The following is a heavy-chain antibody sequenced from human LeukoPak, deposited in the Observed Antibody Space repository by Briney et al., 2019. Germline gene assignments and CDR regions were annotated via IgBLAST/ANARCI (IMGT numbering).Heavy chain of an antibody. CDR3: ARASRGIHYYDSSGINWFDP. CDR1: GGTFSSYA. D-gene: IGHD3-22*01. J-gene: IGHJ5*02. V-gene: IGHV1-69*13. CDR2: IIPIFGTA. Sequence: ASVKVSCKASGGTFSSYAISWVRQAPGQGLEWMGGIIPIFGTANYAQKFQGRVTITADESTSTAYMELSSLRSEDTAVYYCARASRGIHYYDSSGINWFDPWGQGTLVTVSS.